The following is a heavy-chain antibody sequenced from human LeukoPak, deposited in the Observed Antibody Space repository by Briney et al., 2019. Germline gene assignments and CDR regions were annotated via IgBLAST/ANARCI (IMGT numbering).Heavy chain of an antibody. CDR2: INPNSGGT. CDR1: GYTFTGYY. Sequence: ASVKVSCKASGYTFTGYYMHWVRQAPGQGLGWMGWINPNSGGTNYAQKFQGRVTMTRDTSISTAYMELSRLRSDDTAVYYCARDSPGDDYVWGSYRYYFDYWGQGTLVTVSS. J-gene: IGHJ4*02. D-gene: IGHD3-16*01. CDR3: ARDSPGDDYVWGSYRYYFDY. V-gene: IGHV1-2*02.